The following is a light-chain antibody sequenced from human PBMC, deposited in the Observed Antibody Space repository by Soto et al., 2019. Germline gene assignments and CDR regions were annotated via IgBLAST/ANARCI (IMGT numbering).Light chain of an antibody. CDR1: SSDVGGYNF. V-gene: IGLV2-14*03. CDR2: EVS. Sequence: QSVLAQPASVFGSPGQSITISCTGTSSDVGGYNFVSWYQQHLGKAPKLMIYEVSSRPSGVSNRFSGSKSGNTASLTISGLQPEDEADYYCSSYTTSSTLVFGTGTKVTVL. J-gene: IGLJ1*01. CDR3: SSYTTSSTLV.